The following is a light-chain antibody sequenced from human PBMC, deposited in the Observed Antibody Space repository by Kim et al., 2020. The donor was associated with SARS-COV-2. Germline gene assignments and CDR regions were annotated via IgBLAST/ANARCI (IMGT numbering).Light chain of an antibody. CDR2: YDN. V-gene: IGLV3-21*04. CDR1: NFGSRT. Sequence: SYELTQPPSVSVAPGETATISCGGNNFGSRTMHWYQQKPGQAPVPLIYYDNDRPSGIPERFSGSNSGNTATLTIARVEAGDEADYFCQVWDSYSDLRVFGGGTTLTVL. CDR3: QVWDSYSDLRV. J-gene: IGLJ3*02.